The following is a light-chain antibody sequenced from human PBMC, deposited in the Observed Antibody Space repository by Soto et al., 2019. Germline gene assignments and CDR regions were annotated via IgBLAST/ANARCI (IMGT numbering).Light chain of an antibody. V-gene: IGLV3-21*02. CDR2: DNS. J-gene: IGLJ1*01. Sequence: SYELTQPPSVSVAPGQTATISCGENNIDSRTVHWYQQKPGQAPLLVVYDNSFRPSGIPNRFSGSNAGNTATLTISRVEAGDEADYYWQVWDNVDDHIYVFGTGTKVTVL. CDR3: QVWDNVDDHIYV. CDR1: NIDSRT.